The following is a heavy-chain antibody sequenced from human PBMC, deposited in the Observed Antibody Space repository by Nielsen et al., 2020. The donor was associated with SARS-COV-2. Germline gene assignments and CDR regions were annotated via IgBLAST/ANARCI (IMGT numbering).Heavy chain of an antibody. J-gene: IGHJ6*02. D-gene: IGHD2-2*01. Sequence: WIRQPPGKGLEWIGEINHSGSTYYNPSLKSRVTISVDTSKNQFSLKLSSVTAADTAVYYCARGYCSSTSCYPYYYYYGMDVWGQGTTVTVSS. CDR2: INHSGST. CDR3: ARGYCSSTSCYPYYYYYGMDV. V-gene: IGHV4-34*01.